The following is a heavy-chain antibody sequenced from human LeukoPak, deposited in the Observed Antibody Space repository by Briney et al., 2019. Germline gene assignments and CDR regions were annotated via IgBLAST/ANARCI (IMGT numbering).Heavy chain of an antibody. V-gene: IGHV4-34*01. Sequence: SETLALTCAVCGGSFSGYYWSWIREPPGKGLVCVGDINHSGSTNYNPTLKSRVTISVDTSKNQFSLKLSSVSAADTAVYYCARDPVGAIPDYWGQGPLVTVSS. D-gene: IGHD1-26*01. J-gene: IGHJ4*02. CDR1: GGSFSGYY. CDR2: INHSGST. CDR3: ARDPVGAIPDY.